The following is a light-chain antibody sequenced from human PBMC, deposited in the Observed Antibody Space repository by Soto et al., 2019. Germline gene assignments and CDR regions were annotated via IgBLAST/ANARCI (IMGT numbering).Light chain of an antibody. CDR3: QQYGSLPYT. CDR2: AVS. V-gene: IGKV3-20*01. CDR1: QTVSSSC. Sequence: EIVLTQSPGNLSLSPGERATLSCRASQTVSSSCLAWYQQKPGQAPRLLISAVSSRLSGIPDRFSGSGSGTDSTLTISRLEHEDFALYHCQQYGSLPYTFGQGPKLEIK. J-gene: IGKJ2*01.